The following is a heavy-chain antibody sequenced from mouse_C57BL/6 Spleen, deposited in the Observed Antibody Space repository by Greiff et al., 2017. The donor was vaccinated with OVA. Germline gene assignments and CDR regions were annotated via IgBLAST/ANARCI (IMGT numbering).Heavy chain of an antibody. Sequence: EVKVEESGPGLVKPSQSLSLTCSVTGYSITSGYYWNWIRQFPGNKLEWMGYISYDGSNNYNPSLKNRISITRDTSKNQFFLKLNSVTTEDTATYYCARPYGSSYDWYFDVWGTGTTVTVSS. J-gene: IGHJ1*03. V-gene: IGHV3-6*01. CDR3: ARPYGSSYDWYFDV. CDR1: GYSITSGYY. CDR2: ISYDGSN. D-gene: IGHD1-1*01.